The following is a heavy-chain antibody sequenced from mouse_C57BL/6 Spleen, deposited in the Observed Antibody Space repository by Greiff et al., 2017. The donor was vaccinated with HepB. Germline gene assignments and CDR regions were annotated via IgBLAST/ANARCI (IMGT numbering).Heavy chain of an antibody. CDR3: ARPVHGNYRSNFDV. V-gene: IGHV1-9*01. CDR2: ILPGSGST. J-gene: IGHJ1*03. Sequence: VQLQQSGAELMKPGASVKLSCKATGYTFTGYWIEWVKQRPGHGLEWIGEILPGSGSTNNNEKFKGKATFTADTSSNTAYMQLSSLTTEDSAIYYCARPVHGNYRSNFDVWGTGTTVTVSS. D-gene: IGHD2-1*01. CDR1: GYTFTGYW.